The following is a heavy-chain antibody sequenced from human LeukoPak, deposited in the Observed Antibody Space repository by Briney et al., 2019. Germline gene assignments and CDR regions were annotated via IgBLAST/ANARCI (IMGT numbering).Heavy chain of an antibody. CDR1: GFTFSSYA. CDR2: ISYDGSNK. D-gene: IGHD6-13*01. V-gene: IGHV3-30-3*01. Sequence: GRCLRLSCAASGFTFSSYAMHWVRQAPGKGLKWVAVISYDGSNKYYADSVKGRFTISRDNSKNTLYLQMNRLRAEDTAVYYCARLKRDAQLAPQFDPWGQGTLVTVSS. J-gene: IGHJ5*02. CDR3: ARLKRDAQLAPQFDP.